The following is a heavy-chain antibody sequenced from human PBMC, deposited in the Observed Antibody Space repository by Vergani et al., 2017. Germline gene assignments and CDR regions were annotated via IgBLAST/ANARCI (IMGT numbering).Heavy chain of an antibody. CDR1: GGTFSSYA. Sequence: QVQLVQSGAEVKKPGASVKVSCKASGGTFSSYAISWVRQAPGQGLEWMGRIIPILGRANYAQKFQGRVTITADKSTSTAYMELSSLRAEDTAVYYCARAGWSLTLHYYYYGMDVWGQGTTVTVSS. V-gene: IGHV1-69*04. CDR2: IIPILGRA. J-gene: IGHJ6*02. CDR3: ARAGWSLTLHYYYYGMDV.